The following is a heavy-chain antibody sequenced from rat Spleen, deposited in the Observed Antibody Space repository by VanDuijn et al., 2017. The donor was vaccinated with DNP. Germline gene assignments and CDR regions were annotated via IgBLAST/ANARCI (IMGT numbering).Heavy chain of an antibody. CDR1: GFTFSNYY. D-gene: IGHD5-1*01. Sequence: EVQLVESGGGLVQPGRSMKLSCAASGFTFSNYYMAWVRQAPTKGLEWVASISTGGGNTYYRDSVKGRFTIARENAKSTLYLQMDSLRSEETATYYCASHNWDLGGWFAYWGQGTLVTVSS. CDR2: ISTGGGNT. J-gene: IGHJ3*01. CDR3: ASHNWDLGGWFAY. V-gene: IGHV5S11*01.